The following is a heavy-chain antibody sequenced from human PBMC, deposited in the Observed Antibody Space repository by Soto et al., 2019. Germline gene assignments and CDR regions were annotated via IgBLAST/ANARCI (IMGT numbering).Heavy chain of an antibody. Sequence: QVQLVESGGGVVQPGRSLRLSCAASGFTFSSYGMHWVRQAPGKGLEWVAVIWYDGSNKYYADSVKGRFTISRDNSKNTLYLQMNSLRAEDTAVYYCARSSGDYVIGYFQHWGQGTLVTVSS. V-gene: IGHV3-33*01. D-gene: IGHD4-17*01. CDR2: IWYDGSNK. J-gene: IGHJ1*01. CDR1: GFTFSSYG. CDR3: ARSSGDYVIGYFQH.